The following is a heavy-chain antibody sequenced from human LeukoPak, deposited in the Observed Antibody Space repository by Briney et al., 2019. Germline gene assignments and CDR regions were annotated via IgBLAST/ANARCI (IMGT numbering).Heavy chain of an antibody. V-gene: IGHV3-7*01. CDR2: IKQDGSEK. CDR3: ARDNTFGELVDY. CDR1: GFTFSSYC. J-gene: IGHJ4*02. D-gene: IGHD3-10*01. Sequence: GSLRLSCAASGFTFSSYCMSWVRQAPGKGLEWVANIKQDGSEKYYVDSAKGRFTISRDNAKNSLYLQMSSLRAEDTAVYYCARDNTFGELVDYWGQGTLVTVSS.